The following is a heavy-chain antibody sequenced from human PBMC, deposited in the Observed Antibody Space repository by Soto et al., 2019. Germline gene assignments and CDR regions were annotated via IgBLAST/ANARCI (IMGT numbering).Heavy chain of an antibody. Sequence: QITLKESGPTLVKPTQTLTLTCTFSGFSLTTSGVGVGWIRQPPGKALEWLAIIFWEDDKRYSPSLKSRLTVTKDISSNQGVRTTTDVATVNLATYYCSHWGGLRRDAVDLWGQGTTVTVSS. CDR3: SHWGGLRRDAVDL. CDR1: GFSLTTSGVG. CDR2: IFWEDDK. V-gene: IGHV2-5*02. J-gene: IGHJ3*01. D-gene: IGHD5-12*01.